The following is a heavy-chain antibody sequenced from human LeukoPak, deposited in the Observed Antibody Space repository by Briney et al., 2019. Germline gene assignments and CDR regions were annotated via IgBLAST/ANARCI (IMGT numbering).Heavy chain of an antibody. CDR2: INAGNGNT. J-gene: IGHJ6*04. V-gene: IGHV1-3*01. D-gene: IGHD3-10*01. CDR3: ARLESITMVRGVIKDGMDV. CDR1: GYTFTSYA. Sequence: ASVKVSCTASGYTFTSYAMHWVRQASGQRLEWMGWINAGNGNTEYSQKFQGRVTITRDTSASTAYMELSSLRSEDTAVYYCARLESITMVRGVIKDGMDVWGKGTTVTVSS.